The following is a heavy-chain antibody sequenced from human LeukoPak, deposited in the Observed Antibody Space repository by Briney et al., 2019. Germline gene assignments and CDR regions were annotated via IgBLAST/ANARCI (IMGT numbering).Heavy chain of an antibody. CDR1: GYSFTDYW. J-gene: IGHJ3*02. CDR2: IYPRDSEI. CDR3: ARSWELLRFSFDI. D-gene: IGHD1-26*01. Sequence: GESLKISCKGSGYSFTDYWIAWVRQMPGQGLEWMGLIYPRDSEIRNSPSFQGQVTTSADKSINTAYLQWSTLEASDTAIYYCARSWELLRFSFDIWGQGTMVTVSS. V-gene: IGHV5-51*01.